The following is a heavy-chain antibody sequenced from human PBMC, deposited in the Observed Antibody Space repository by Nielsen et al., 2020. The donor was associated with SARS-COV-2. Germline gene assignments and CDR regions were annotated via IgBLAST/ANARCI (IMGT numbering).Heavy chain of an antibody. CDR1: GGSISSGDYY. J-gene: IGHJ6*02. D-gene: IGHD1-26*01. CDR3: ARGKATYGYYYYGMDV. Sequence: SETLSLTCTVSGGSISSGDYYWSWIRQPPGKGLEWIGYIYYSGSTYYSPSLKSRVTISVDTSKNQFSLKLSSVTAADTALYYCARGKATYGYYYYGMDVWGQGTTVTVSS. V-gene: IGHV4-30-4*01. CDR2: IYYSGST.